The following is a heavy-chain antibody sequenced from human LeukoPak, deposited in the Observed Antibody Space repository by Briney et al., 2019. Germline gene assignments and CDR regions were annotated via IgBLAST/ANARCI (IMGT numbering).Heavy chain of an antibody. CDR3: AIAAGWEQAY. J-gene: IGHJ4*02. CDR1: GFTFSSCG. D-gene: IGHD1-26*01. CDR2: INQDGSAT. Sequence: GGSLRLSCAASGFTFSSCGMHWVRRAPGKGLEWVANINQDGSATNYVDSAKGRFIVSRDNAKNSVFLQMSSLRAEDTAVYYCAIAAGWEQAYWGQGTLVTVSS. V-gene: IGHV3-7*01.